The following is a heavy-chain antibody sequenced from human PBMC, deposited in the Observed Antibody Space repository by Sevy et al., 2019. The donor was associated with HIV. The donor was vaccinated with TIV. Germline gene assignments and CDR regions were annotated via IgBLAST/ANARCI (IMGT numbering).Heavy chain of an antibody. Sequence: GGSLRRSCAASGFSFSDAWLSWVRQVPGKGLEWVGRVRSKGDGGTAEYAAPVKGRFTIARDDSKNTMYVQMNNLKNEDTGIYYCTTEGADWGQGTLVNVSS. CDR1: GFSFSDAW. V-gene: IGHV3-15*01. CDR2: VRSKGDGGTA. CDR3: TTEGAD. J-gene: IGHJ1*01.